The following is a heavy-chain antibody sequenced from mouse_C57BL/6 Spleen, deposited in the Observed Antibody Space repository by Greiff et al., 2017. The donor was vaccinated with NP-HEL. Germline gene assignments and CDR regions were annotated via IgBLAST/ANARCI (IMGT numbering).Heavy chain of an antibody. D-gene: IGHD3-2*02. J-gene: IGHJ2*01. CDR3: ARAAQAYDY. Sequence: VQLQQSGAELVRPGTSVKVSCKASGYAFTNYLIEWVKQRPGQGLEWIGVINPGSGGPNYNEKFKGKATLTADKSSSTAYMQLSSLTSEDSAVYFCARAAQAYDYWGQGTTLTVSS. V-gene: IGHV1-54*01. CDR1: GYAFTNYL. CDR2: INPGSGGP.